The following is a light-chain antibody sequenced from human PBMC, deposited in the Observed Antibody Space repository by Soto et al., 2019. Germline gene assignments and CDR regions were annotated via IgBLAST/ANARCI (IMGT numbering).Light chain of an antibody. Sequence: QSVLTQPASVSGSPGQSITISCTGTSSDIGGYNFVSWYQQHPGSAPQLIIYEVNNRPSGVSNRFSGSKFENTATLPISGVQAADDAYYYCVSYTSSTSPVFGGGTKVTVL. V-gene: IGLV2-14*01. CDR2: EVN. CDR1: SSDIGGYNF. CDR3: VSYTSSTSPV. J-gene: IGLJ3*02.